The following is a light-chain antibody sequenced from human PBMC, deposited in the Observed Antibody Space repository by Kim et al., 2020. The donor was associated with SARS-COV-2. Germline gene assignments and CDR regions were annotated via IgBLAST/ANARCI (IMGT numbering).Light chain of an antibody. J-gene: IGLJ2*01. Sequence: QGQPARITCSGDALPKQYAYWYQQKPGQAPVLVIYKDSERPSGIPERFSGSSSGTTVTLTISGVQAEDEADYYCQSADSSGTHVVFGGGTQLTVL. CDR2: KDS. CDR1: ALPKQY. V-gene: IGLV3-25*03. CDR3: QSADSSGTHVV.